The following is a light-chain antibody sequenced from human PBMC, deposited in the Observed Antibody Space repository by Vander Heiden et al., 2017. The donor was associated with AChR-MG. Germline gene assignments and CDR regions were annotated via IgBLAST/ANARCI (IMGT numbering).Light chain of an antibody. V-gene: IGKV3-15*01. CDR3: HQYKNWPPWT. Sequence: EITMTQSPATLSVSPGERATLSCRASQSISTKLAWYQQKPGQAPRLLIYGASIRATGIPARFSGSGYGAEFTLTISSRQSEDFAVYYCHQYKNWPPWTFGQGTKVEIK. CDR1: QSISTK. CDR2: GAS. J-gene: IGKJ1*01.